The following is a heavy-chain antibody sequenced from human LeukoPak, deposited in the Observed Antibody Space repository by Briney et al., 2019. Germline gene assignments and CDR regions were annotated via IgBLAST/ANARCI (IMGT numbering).Heavy chain of an antibody. V-gene: IGHV4-59*01. CDR1: GGSISSYY. Sequence: SETLSLTCTVSGGSISSYYWSWIRQPPGKGLEWIGYIYYSGSTNYNPSLKSRVTISVDTSKNQFSLKLSSVTAADTAVYYCARVGHYDILTGYISDWFDPWGQGTLVTVSS. D-gene: IGHD3-9*01. J-gene: IGHJ5*02. CDR2: IYYSGST. CDR3: ARVGHYDILTGYISDWFDP.